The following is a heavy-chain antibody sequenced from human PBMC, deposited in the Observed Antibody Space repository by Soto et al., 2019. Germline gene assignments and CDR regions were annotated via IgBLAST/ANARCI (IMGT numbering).Heavy chain of an antibody. D-gene: IGHD4-17*01. Sequence: QVQLQESGPGLVKPSQTLSLTCTVSGGSISSGGYYWSWIRQHPGKGLAWIGYIYYSGSTYYNPSLMSRVTISVDTSKNQFSLKLSSVTAADTAVYYCARSVVTVPSDAFDIWGQGTMVTVSS. J-gene: IGHJ3*02. V-gene: IGHV4-31*03. CDR2: IYYSGST. CDR1: GGSISSGGYY. CDR3: ARSVVTVPSDAFDI.